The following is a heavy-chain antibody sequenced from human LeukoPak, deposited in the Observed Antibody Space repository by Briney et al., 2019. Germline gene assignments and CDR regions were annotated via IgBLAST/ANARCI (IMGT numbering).Heavy chain of an antibody. CDR1: GFTSDDYA. D-gene: IGHD1-26*01. V-gene: IGHV3-9*02. J-gene: IGHJ4*02. CDR2: ISWNSGSI. CDR3: AKGRYSGSYQYFDY. Sequence: GGSLRLSCAASGFTSDDYAMHWVRQAPGKGLEWVSSISWNSGSIGYADSVKGRFTISRDNAKNSLYLQMNRLRAEDTAFYYCAKGRYSGSYQYFDYWGQGTLVTVSS.